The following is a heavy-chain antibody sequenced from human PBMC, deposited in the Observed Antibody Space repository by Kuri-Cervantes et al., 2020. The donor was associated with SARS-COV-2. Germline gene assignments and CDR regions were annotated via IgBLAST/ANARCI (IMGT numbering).Heavy chain of an antibody. Sequence: SETLSLTCSVSGASISSNTYYWGWIRQPPGKGLEWIGSVSYTGNTYLNPSLKSRVTISVHTSKTQFSLYLSSVTVADTAVYYCARQVELSLDEYGMDIWGQGTTVTVSS. J-gene: IGHJ6*02. CDR3: ARQVELSLDEYGMDI. CDR2: VSYTGNT. CDR1: GASISSNTYY. D-gene: IGHD1-7*01. V-gene: IGHV4-39*01.